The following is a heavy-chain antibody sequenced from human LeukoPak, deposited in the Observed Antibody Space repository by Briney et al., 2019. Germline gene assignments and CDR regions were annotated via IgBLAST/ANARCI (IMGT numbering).Heavy chain of an antibody. J-gene: IGHJ6*02. Sequence: HPGGSLRLSCAASGFTVSSNYMSWVRQAPGKGLEWVSVIYSGGSTYYADSVKGRFTISRHNSKNTLYLQMNSLRAEDTAVYHCADQYSSSNYYYGMDVWGQGTTVTVSS. D-gene: IGHD6-6*01. CDR2: IYSGGST. CDR1: GFTVSSNY. V-gene: IGHV3-53*04. CDR3: ADQYSSSNYYYGMDV.